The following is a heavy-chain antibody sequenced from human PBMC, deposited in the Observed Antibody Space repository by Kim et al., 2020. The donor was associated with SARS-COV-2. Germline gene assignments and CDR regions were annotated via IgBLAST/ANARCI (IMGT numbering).Heavy chain of an antibody. V-gene: IGHV3-30*18. CDR1: GFTFNTYG. D-gene: IGHD1-26*01. J-gene: IGHJ4*02. Sequence: LSLTCAASGFTFNTYGMHWVRQAPGKGLEWVAVISYDGSNKYYADSVKGRFTISRDNSKNTLYLQMNSMRIEDTAVYYCAKSFSGSYFGYDYWGQGTLVTVS. CDR2: ISYDGSNK. CDR3: AKSFSGSYFGYDY.